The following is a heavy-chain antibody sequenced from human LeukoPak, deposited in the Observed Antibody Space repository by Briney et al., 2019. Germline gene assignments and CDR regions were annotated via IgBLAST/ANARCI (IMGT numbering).Heavy chain of an antibody. Sequence: GGSLRLSCAASGFTVSSNYMSWVRQAPGKGLEGVSVISNDGRTYYADSVKGRFTISRDNSKNTVSLQMDSLRAEDAAIYYCAGDKTTGGYYEFDYWGQGTLVTVSP. CDR1: GFTVSSNY. J-gene: IGHJ4*02. CDR2: ISNDGRT. V-gene: IGHV3-53*01. D-gene: IGHD1-26*01. CDR3: AGDKTTGGYYEFDY.